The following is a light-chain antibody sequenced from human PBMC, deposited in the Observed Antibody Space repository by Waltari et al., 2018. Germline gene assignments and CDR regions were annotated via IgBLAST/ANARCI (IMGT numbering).Light chain of an antibody. V-gene: IGKV3-20*01. Sequence: EIVLTQSPGTLSLSPGERATLSCRASQSVGGTLAWYQQQPGQPPSLLLYGASIRAPGTPDRISGTGSGADCSLTSSRLEPEDVAVYYCQHYVRLPATFGQGTKVEIK. CDR3: QHYVRLPAT. J-gene: IGKJ1*01. CDR2: GAS. CDR1: QSVGGT.